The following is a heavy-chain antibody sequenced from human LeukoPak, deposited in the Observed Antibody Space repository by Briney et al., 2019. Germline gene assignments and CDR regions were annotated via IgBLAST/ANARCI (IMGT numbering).Heavy chain of an antibody. J-gene: IGHJ4*02. CDR2: INAGNGNT. Sequence: ASVKVSCKASGYTFTSYAMHWVRQAPGQRLEWMGWINAGNGNTKYSQKFQGRVTMTRDTSINTAYMELSRLRSDDTAAYYCVPRGDGGFDYWGQGTLVTVSS. D-gene: IGHD3-16*01. CDR3: VPRGDGGFDY. V-gene: IGHV1-3*01. CDR1: GYTFTSYA.